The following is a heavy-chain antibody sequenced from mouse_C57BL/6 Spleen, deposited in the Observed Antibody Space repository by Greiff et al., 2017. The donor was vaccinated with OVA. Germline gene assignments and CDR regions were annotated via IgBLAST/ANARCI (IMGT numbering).Heavy chain of an antibody. D-gene: IGHD1-1*01. CDR1: GFTFSSYA. CDR3: ARPYGSSYGYAMDY. V-gene: IGHV5-4*03. CDR2: ISDGGSYT. Sequence: EVKLVESGGGLVKPGGSLKLSCAASGFTFSSYAMSWVRQTPEKRLEWVATISDGGSYTYYPDNVKGRFTISRDNAKNNLYLQMSHLKSEDTAMYYCARPYGSSYGYAMDYWGQGTSVTVSS. J-gene: IGHJ4*01.